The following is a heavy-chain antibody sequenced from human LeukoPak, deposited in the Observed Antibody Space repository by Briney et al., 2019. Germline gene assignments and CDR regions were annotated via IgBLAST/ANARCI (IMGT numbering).Heavy chain of an antibody. CDR3: AKARDFDFWSGYSNWFDP. Sequence: PGGSLRLSCAASGFTFSTYAMIWVRQAPGKGLEWVSGNSGSGSSTYSADSVKGRILISRDNSKNTLYLQMNGLRAEDTAVYYCAKARDFDFWSGYSNWFDPWGQGTLVTVSS. J-gene: IGHJ5*02. D-gene: IGHD3-3*01. V-gene: IGHV3-23*01. CDR2: NSGSGSST. CDR1: GFTFSTYA.